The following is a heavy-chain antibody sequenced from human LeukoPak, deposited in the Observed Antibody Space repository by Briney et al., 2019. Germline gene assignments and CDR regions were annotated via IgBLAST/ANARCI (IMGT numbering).Heavy chain of an antibody. CDR1: GGTFSSYA. V-gene: IGHV1-69*13. CDR2: IIPIFGTA. Sequence: GASVKVSCKASGGTFSSYAISWVRQAPGQGLEWMGGIIPIFGTANYAQKFQGRATITADESTSTAYMELSSLRSEDTAVYYCASRRSNWFDPWGQGTLVTVSS. J-gene: IGHJ5*02. CDR3: ASRRSNWFDP.